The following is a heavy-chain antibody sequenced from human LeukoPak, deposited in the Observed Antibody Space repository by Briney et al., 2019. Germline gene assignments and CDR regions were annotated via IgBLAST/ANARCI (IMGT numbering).Heavy chain of an antibody. V-gene: IGHV3-23*01. Sequence: SGGSLRLSCAASGFTFRNYAMSWVRQAPGKGLEWVSTISGSGGSTYYADSVKGRFTISRDNSKNTLYLQMNSLRAEDTAVYYCAKAVHKAAAAPGDYWGQGTLVTVSS. CDR3: AKAVHKAAAAPGDY. CDR1: GFTFRNYA. J-gene: IGHJ4*02. D-gene: IGHD6-13*01. CDR2: ISGSGGST.